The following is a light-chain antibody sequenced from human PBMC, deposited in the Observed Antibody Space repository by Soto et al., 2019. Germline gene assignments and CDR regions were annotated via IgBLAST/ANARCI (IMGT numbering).Light chain of an antibody. V-gene: IGLV2-14*01. J-gene: IGLJ1*01. CDR3: IPYTNSITLYV. CDR1: SSDVGRYNY. CDR2: EVS. Sequence: QSVLTQPASVSGSPGQSITISCTGTSSDVGRYNYVSWYQQHPGKAPKLMIYEVSNRPSGVSHRFSGSKSGNTASLTISGLQAEDEADYYCIPYTNSITLYVFGTGTKVTVL.